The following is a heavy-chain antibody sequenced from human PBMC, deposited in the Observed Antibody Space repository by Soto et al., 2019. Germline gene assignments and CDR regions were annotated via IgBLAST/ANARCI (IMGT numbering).Heavy chain of an antibody. CDR1: GFSFRTSA. CDR2: ISSSGTRT. D-gene: IGHD3-10*01. Sequence: EVQLWESGGALVQPGGSLRLSCAASGFSFRTSAMRWVRQAPGKGLEWVSGISSSGTRTYYADAVKGRFTISRDNSKNTVYLQMNSLRAEDTALYYCAKGSDYYYDYWGQGTLVTVSS. J-gene: IGHJ4*02. CDR3: AKGSDYYYDY. V-gene: IGHV3-23*01.